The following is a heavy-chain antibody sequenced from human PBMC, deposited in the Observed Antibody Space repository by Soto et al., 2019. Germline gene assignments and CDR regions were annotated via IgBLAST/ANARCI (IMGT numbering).Heavy chain of an antibody. CDR1: GFTFRSFT. V-gene: IGHV3-21*01. J-gene: IGHJ5*02. Sequence: GGSLRLSCAASGFTFRSFTMNWVRQAPGKGLEWVSTISSNSAYIYYTDALRGRFTISRDNAKNSLHLQTNSLRAEDTAVYYCTRDASRDSSARGWFDPWGPGTLVTVSS. CDR3: TRDASRDSSARGWFDP. CDR2: ISSNSAYI. D-gene: IGHD6-13*01.